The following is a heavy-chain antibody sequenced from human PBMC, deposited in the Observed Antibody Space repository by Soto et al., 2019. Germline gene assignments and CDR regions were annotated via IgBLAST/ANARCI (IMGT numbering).Heavy chain of an antibody. Sequence: GESLKISCKGSGYSFTSYWIGWVRQMPGKGLEWMGIIYPGDSDTRYSPSFQGQVTVSADKSISTAYLQWSSLKASDTAMYYCARTMVRGHYYYYYGMDVWGQGTTVTVSS. CDR2: IYPGDSDT. J-gene: IGHJ6*02. V-gene: IGHV5-51*01. CDR3: ARTMVRGHYYYYYGMDV. CDR1: GYSFTSYW. D-gene: IGHD3-10*01.